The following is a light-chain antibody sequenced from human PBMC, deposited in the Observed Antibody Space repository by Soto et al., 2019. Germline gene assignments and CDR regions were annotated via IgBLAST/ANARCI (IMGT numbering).Light chain of an antibody. Sequence: QSVLTQPASVSGSPGQSITFSCTGTSSDVGGYDYVSWYQQRPGKAPKLMIYDVTNRPSGVSNRFSGSKSGNTASLTISGLQAEDEADYYCISYASINTYVFGTGTKVTVL. CDR3: ISYASINTYV. CDR1: SSDVGGYDY. CDR2: DVT. V-gene: IGLV2-14*01. J-gene: IGLJ1*01.